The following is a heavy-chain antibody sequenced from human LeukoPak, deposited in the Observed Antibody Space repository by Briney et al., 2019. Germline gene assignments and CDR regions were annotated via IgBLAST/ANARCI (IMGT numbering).Heavy chain of an antibody. D-gene: IGHD3-9*01. CDR2: MYHSGST. CDR1: GYSISSAYY. CDR3: ARRGRVEEGRYFDWSYTQGWFDP. V-gene: IGHV4-38-2*02. Sequence: SETLSLTCSVSGYSISSAYYWGWTRQPPGKGLEWIGTMYHSGSTNYNPSLKSRVTISVDTSKNQFSLKLSSVTAADTAVYYCARRGRVEEGRYFDWSYTQGWFDPWGQGTLVTVSS. J-gene: IGHJ5*02.